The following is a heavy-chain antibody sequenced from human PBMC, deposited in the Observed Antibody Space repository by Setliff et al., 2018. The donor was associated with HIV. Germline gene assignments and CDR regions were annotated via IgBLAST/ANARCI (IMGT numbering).Heavy chain of an antibody. CDR3: ARVYTGSGSFPFDY. CDR2: IYTSGST. V-gene: IGHV4-61*09. D-gene: IGHD3-10*01. J-gene: IGHJ4*02. CDR1: GGSISSGSYY. Sequence: SETLSLTCTVSGGSISSGSYYWSWIRQPAGKGLEWIGHIYTSGSTNYNPSLKSRVTISVDTSKNQFSLKLSSVTAADTAVYYCARVYTGSGSFPFDYWGQGTLVTVSS.